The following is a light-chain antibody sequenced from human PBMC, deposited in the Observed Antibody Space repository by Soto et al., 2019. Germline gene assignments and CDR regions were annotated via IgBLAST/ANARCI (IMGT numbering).Light chain of an antibody. CDR2: DVS. J-gene: IGLJ1*01. CDR1: SSDVGGYNY. Sequence: QSALTQPASVSWSPGQSITISCTVTSSDVGGYNYVSWYQHHPGKAPKLIIFDVSNRPSGISNRFSGSKSGNTASLTISGLQAEDEADYYCISYTSSSPYVFGTGTKVTVL. CDR3: ISYTSSSPYV. V-gene: IGLV2-14*03.